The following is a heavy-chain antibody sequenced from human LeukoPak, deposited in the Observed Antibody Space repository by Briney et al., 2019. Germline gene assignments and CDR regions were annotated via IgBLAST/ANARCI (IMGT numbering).Heavy chain of an antibody. CDR1: GGSISSRSYS. CDR3: ARGRGVIRGGSWFDP. CDR2: IYYSVST. J-gene: IGHJ5*02. D-gene: IGHD3-10*01. V-gene: IGHV4-39*07. Sequence: SETLSLTCTVSGGSISSRSYSWGWIRQPPGKGLEWIGSIYYSVSTYSNPSLRSRVTISVDTSKNQFSLKLSSVTAADTAVYYCARGRGVIRGGSWFDPWGQGTLVTVSS.